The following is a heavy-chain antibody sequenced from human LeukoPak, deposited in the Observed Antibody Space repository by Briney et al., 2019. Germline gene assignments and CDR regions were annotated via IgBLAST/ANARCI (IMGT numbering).Heavy chain of an antibody. V-gene: IGHV4-34*01. Sequence: SETLSLTCAVYGGSFSGYYWSWIRQPPGKGLEWIGEINHSGSTNYNPSLKSRVTISVDTSKNQLSLKLSSVTAADTAVYYCARHPVIRLPIVVTPTGWLDPWGQGTVATVSS. CDR3: ARHPVIRLPIVVTPTGWLDP. CDR2: INHSGST. CDR1: GGSFSGYY. D-gene: IGHD4-23*01. J-gene: IGHJ5*02.